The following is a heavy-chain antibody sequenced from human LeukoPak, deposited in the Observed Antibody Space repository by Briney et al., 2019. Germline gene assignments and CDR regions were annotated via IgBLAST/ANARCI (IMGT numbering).Heavy chain of an antibody. CDR3: ARTYYDISGYFPNYFDY. J-gene: IGHJ4*02. D-gene: IGHD3-22*01. CDR1: GGSISTYY. V-gene: IGHV4-59*01. Sequence: SETLSLTCTVSGGSISTYYWSWIRQPPGKGLEWIGYVNYSGSTNYNPSLKSRVTISVDTSTNQFSLELSSVTAADTAVYSCARTYYDISGYFPNYFDYWGQGTLVTVSS. CDR2: VNYSGST.